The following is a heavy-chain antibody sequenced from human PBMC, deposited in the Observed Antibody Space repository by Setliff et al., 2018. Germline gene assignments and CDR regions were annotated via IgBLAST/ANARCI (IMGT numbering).Heavy chain of an antibody. CDR2: TIPIFGST. J-gene: IGHJ6*03. CDR1: GGTFSSYG. CDR3: AREGVDTRSSTDYRYYMDV. Sequence: SVKVSCKASGGTFSSYGISWVRQAPGQGLEWMGGTIPIFGSTNYAQKFQDRVTIITDESTSTAYRELRSLRTEDTAVYYCAREGVDTRSSTDYRYYMDVWGKGTTVTVSS. D-gene: IGHD5-18*01. V-gene: IGHV1-69*05.